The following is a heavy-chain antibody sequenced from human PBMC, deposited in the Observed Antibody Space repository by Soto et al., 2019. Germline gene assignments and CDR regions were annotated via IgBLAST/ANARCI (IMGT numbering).Heavy chain of an antibody. CDR1: GFTVSSNY. D-gene: IGHD4-17*01. V-gene: IGHV3-53*01. CDR2: IYSGGST. CDR3: ARAPVYGDSYLGSTNFDY. J-gene: IGHJ4*02. Sequence: PGGSLRLSCAASGFTVSSNYMSWVRQAPGKGLEWVSVIYSGGSTYYADSVKGRFTISRDNSKNTLYLQMNSLRAEDTAVYYCARAPVYGDSYLGSTNFDYWGQGTLVTVSS.